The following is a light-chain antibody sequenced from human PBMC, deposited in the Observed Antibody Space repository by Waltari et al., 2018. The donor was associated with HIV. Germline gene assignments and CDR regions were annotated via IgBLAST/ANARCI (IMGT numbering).Light chain of an antibody. CDR2: GAF. V-gene: IGKV1-39*01. Sequence: DIQMTQSPSSLSASVGDRVTITCRTSQSISTYLNWYQQKPGKAPELLIYGAFSLQSGVPSGFSGSGSGTYFTLTITSLQPEDFATYFCQQSYRIPLTFGGGTKVEL. J-gene: IGKJ4*01. CDR3: QQSYRIPLT. CDR1: QSISTY.